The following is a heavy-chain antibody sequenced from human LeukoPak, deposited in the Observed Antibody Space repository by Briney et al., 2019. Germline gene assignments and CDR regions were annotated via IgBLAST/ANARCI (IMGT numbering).Heavy chain of an antibody. Sequence: GRPLRLSCAASGFTFSSYGMHWVRQAPGKGLEWVAVISYDGSNKYYADSVKGRFTISRDNSKNTLYLQMNSLRAEDTAVYYCAKDLVAFRVTAIPFDYWGQGTLVTVSS. CDR2: ISYDGSNK. J-gene: IGHJ4*02. CDR1: GFTFSSYG. V-gene: IGHV3-30*18. D-gene: IGHD2-21*02. CDR3: AKDLVAFRVTAIPFDY.